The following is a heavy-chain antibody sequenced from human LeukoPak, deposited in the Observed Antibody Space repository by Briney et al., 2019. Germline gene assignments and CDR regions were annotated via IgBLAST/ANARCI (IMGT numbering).Heavy chain of an antibody. CDR1: GFSLSTSGVG. CDR2: IYWDDDK. D-gene: IGHD3-22*01. Sequence: SGPTLVKPTQTLTLTCTFSGFSLSTSGVGVGWIRQPPGKALEWLALIYWDDDKRYSPSLKSRLTTTKDTSKNQVVLTMTNMDPVDTATYYCAHRTYYYDSSGHAFDYWGQGTLVTVSS. J-gene: IGHJ4*02. CDR3: AHRTYYYDSSGHAFDY. V-gene: IGHV2-5*02.